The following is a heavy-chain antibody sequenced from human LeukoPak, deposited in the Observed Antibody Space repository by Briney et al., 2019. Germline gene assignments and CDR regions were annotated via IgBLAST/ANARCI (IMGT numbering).Heavy chain of an antibody. J-gene: IGHJ4*02. Sequence: PSETLSLTCTVSGGSISSSSYYWGWIRQPPGKGLEWIGSIYYSGSTYYNPSLKSRVTISVDTSKNQFSLKLSSVTAADTAVYYCASNDYGDHYYFDYWGQGTLVTVSS. D-gene: IGHD4-17*01. V-gene: IGHV4-39*07. CDR2: IYYSGST. CDR1: GGSISSSSYY. CDR3: ASNDYGDHYYFDY.